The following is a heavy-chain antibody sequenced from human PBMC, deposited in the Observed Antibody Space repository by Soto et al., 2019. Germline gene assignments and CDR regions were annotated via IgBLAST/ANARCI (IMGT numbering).Heavy chain of an antibody. V-gene: IGHV3-23*01. D-gene: IGHD7-27*01. CDR1: GFTFSSYA. CDR3: AKGRYLGTGVDAFDI. Sequence: GGSLRLSCAASGFTFSSYAMSWVRQAPGKGLEWVSAISGSGGSTYYADSVKGRFTISRDNSKNTLYLQMNSLRAVDTAVYYCAKGRYLGTGVDAFDIWGQGTMVTVSS. J-gene: IGHJ3*02. CDR2: ISGSGGST.